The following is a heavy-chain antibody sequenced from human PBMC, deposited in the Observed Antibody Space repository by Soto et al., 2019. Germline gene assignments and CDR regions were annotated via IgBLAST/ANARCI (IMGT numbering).Heavy chain of an antibody. J-gene: IGHJ5*02. D-gene: IGHD3-10*01. CDR2: INSDGSST. CDR3: ARDYLLRGRDSNWFDP. CDR1: GFIFSSYY. V-gene: IGHV3-74*01. Sequence: GGSLRLSCAASGFIFSSYYMHWVRQAPGKGLVWVSRINSDGSSTTYADSVKGRFTISRDNAKNTLYLQMTGLRAEDTAVYYCARDYLLRGRDSNWFDPWGQGTLVTVSS.